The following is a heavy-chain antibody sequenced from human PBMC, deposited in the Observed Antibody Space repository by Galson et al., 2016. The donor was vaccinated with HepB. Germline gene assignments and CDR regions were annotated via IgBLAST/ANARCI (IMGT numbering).Heavy chain of an antibody. CDR2: ISYDGNNK. CDR3: ARGSYHEADY. Sequence: SLRLSCAASGFTFSTYAIHWVRQAPGKGLEWVAVISYDGNNKYYADPVKGRFTISRDNSKNTLYLQMNSLRAEDTAVYYCARGSYHEADYWGQGTLVTVSS. V-gene: IGHV3-30-3*01. CDR1: GFTFSTYA. D-gene: IGHD2-2*01. J-gene: IGHJ4*02.